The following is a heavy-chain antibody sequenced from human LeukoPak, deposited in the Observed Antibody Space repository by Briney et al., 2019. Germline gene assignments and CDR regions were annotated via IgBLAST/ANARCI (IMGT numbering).Heavy chain of an antibody. Sequence: SETLSLTCTVSGGSISSYYWSWIRQPAGKGLEWIGRIYTSGSTNYNPSLKSRVTMSVDTSKNQFSLKLRSVTAADTAVYYCAREGHYYGSGSYYNVPYYYYYYMDVWGKGTTVTVSS. CDR2: IYTSGST. J-gene: IGHJ6*03. CDR1: GGSISSYY. V-gene: IGHV4-4*07. CDR3: AREGHYYGSGSYYNVPYYYYYYMDV. D-gene: IGHD3-10*01.